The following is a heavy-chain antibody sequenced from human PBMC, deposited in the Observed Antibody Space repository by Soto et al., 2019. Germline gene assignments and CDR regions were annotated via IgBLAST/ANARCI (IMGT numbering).Heavy chain of an antibody. D-gene: IGHD6-19*01. CDR3: AKGGRQWLVTSDFNY. CDR2: VSHDGRNT. J-gene: IGHJ4*02. V-gene: IGHV3-30*18. CDR1: GFTFSDYA. Sequence: PGGSLRLSCAASGFTFSDYAMHWVRQAPGKGLEWVAVVSHDGRNTHYADSVKGRFTISRDSSKNTVSLEMTSLGAEDTAVYYCAKGGRQWLVTSDFNYWGQGALGTVSS.